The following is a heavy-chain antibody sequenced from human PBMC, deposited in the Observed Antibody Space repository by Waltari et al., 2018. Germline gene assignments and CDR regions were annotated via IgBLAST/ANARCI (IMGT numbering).Heavy chain of an antibody. J-gene: IGHJ6*02. CDR2: IRSKAYGGTT. V-gene: IGHV3-49*04. CDR1: GFTFGDYA. Sequence: EVQLVESGGGLVQPGRSLRLSCTASGFTFGDYAMSWVRQAPGKGLAWVGFIRSKAYGGTTEYAASVKGRFTISRDDSKSIAYLQMNSLKTEDTAVYYCTRDTHYYYYGMDVWGQGTTVTVSS. CDR3: TRDTHYYYYGMDV.